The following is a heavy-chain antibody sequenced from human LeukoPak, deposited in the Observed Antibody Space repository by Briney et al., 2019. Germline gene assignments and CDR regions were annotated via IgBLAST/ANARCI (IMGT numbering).Heavy chain of an antibody. Sequence: GGSLRLSCAASGFTFSSYWMSWVRQAPGKGLEWVSSITGSHGRTYTTDSVKGRFTISRDNSQNTLYLQMNSLRAEDTAVYYCTKDPNGDYIGAFDPWGQGTLVTVSS. CDR1: GFTFSSYW. D-gene: IGHD4-17*01. CDR3: TKDPNGDYIGAFDP. J-gene: IGHJ5*02. V-gene: IGHV3-23*01. CDR2: ITGSHGRT.